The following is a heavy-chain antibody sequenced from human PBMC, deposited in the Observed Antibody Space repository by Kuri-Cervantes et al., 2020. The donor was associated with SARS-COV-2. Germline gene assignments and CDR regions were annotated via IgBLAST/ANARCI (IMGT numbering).Heavy chain of an antibody. CDR3: ARDLISVTAYFDF. CDR1: GFSFSDYY. J-gene: IGHJ4*02. Sequence: GSLKISCVASGFSFSDYYMSWIRQAPGKGLEWVSYISGSGGYTNYADSVKGRFTISRDNAKNSVYLQMRSVRAEDTAVYYCARDLISVTAYFDFWGQGTQVTVSS. CDR2: ISGSGGYT. D-gene: IGHD2-21*02. V-gene: IGHV3-11*06.